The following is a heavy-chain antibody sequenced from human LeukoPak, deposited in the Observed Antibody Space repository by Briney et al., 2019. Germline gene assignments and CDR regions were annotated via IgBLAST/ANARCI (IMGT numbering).Heavy chain of an antibody. CDR1: GVSISSGSYY. D-gene: IGHD3/OR15-3a*01. V-gene: IGHV4-61*02. Sequence: SQTLSLTCTVSGVSISSGSYYWSWIRQPAGKGLEWIRRIYTSGSTNYNPSLKSRVTISVDTSKNQFSLKLSSVTAADTAVYYCAREAPLLDRNYYGMDVWGQGTTVTVSS. CDR2: IYTSGST. J-gene: IGHJ6*02. CDR3: AREAPLLDRNYYGMDV.